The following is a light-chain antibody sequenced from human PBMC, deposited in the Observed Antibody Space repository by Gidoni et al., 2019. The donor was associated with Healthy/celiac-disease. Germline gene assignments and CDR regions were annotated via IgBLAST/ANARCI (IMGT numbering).Light chain of an antibody. CDR1: NIGGKS. V-gene: IGLV3-21*04. Sequence: SYVLTQPPSASVAPGKTARITCGGNNIGGKSVHWYQQKPGQAPVLVIYYDSDRPSGIPERFSGSNSGNTATLTISRVEAGDEADYYCQVWDSSSDHYVFGTGTKVTVL. CDR2: YDS. J-gene: IGLJ1*01. CDR3: QVWDSSSDHYV.